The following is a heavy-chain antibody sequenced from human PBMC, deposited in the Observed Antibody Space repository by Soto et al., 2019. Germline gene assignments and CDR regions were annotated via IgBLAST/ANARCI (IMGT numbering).Heavy chain of an antibody. D-gene: IGHD2-2*01. V-gene: IGHV5-10-1*01. Sequence: LKISCKGSGYSFTSYWISWVRQMPGKGLEWMGRIDPSDSYTNYGPSFQGHVTISADKSISTAYLQWSSLKASDTAMYYCARRFGYCSSTSRPPRAGYYYYYGMDVWGQGTTVTVSS. CDR3: ARRFGYCSSTSRPPRAGYYYYYGMDV. CDR1: GYSFTSYW. CDR2: IDPSDSYT. J-gene: IGHJ6*02.